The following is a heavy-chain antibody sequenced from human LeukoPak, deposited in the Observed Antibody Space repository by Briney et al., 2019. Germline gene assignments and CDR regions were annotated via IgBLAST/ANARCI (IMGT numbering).Heavy chain of an antibody. CDR2: IIPIFGVA. CDR3: ARVAAESSSWAGAFDI. Sequence: SVKVSCKASGGTFSSYAINWVRQAPGQGLEWMGGIIPIFGVANYAQKFQGRLTITADESTSTAYMELSSLRSEDTAVYYCARVAAESSSWAGAFDIWGQGTLVTVSS. CDR1: GGTFSSYA. D-gene: IGHD6-13*01. V-gene: IGHV1-69*01. J-gene: IGHJ3*02.